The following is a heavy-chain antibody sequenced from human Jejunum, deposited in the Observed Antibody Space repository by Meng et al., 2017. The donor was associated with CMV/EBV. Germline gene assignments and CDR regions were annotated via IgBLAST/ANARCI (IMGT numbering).Heavy chain of an antibody. V-gene: IGHV4-59*01. J-gene: IGHJ3*01. Sequence: IWRSSWNWLRQSPGKGLEWLGYFSADEIAKYNPSLKGRVTISVDTSMGQVSLTLSSVTAADTAVYYCARSQDFCNRFYCNHDAFDVWGPGTMVTVSS. D-gene: IGHD3-3*01. CDR1: IWRSS. CDR3: ARSQDFCNRFYCNHDAFDV. CDR2: FSADEIA.